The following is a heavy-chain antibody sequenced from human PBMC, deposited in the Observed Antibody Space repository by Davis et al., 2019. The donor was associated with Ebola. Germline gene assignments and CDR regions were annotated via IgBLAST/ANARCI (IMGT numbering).Heavy chain of an antibody. J-gene: IGHJ6*02. CDR2: INPSGGST. CDR3: ARDVVVVPAATLRYQVYYGMDV. Sequence: ASVKVSCKASGYTFTSYYMHWVRQAPGQGLEWMGIINPSGGSTSYAQKFQGRVTMTRDTSTSTVYMELSSLRSEDTAVYYCARDVVVVPAATLRYQVYYGMDVWGQGTTVTVSS. D-gene: IGHD2-2*01. CDR1: GYTFTSYY. V-gene: IGHV1-46*01.